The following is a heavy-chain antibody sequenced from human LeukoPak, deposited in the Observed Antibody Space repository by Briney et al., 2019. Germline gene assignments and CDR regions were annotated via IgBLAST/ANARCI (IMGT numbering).Heavy chain of an antibody. CDR2: TSDSGGST. Sequence: GGSLRLSCAASGFTFRNYAMSWVRQAPGKGLEWVSTTSDSGGSTYYADSVKGRFTISRDNFKNTVYLQMNSLRADDTAVYYCARGRSITLLRGVAMSDGFDVWGQGAMVTVSS. J-gene: IGHJ3*01. D-gene: IGHD3-10*01. CDR1: GFTFRNYA. CDR3: ARGRSITLLRGVAMSDGFDV. V-gene: IGHV3-23*01.